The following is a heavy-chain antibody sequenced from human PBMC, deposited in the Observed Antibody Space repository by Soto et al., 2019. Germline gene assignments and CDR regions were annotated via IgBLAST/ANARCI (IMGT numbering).Heavy chain of an antibody. CDR1: GLTVSGKKY. D-gene: IGHD1-1*01. V-gene: IGHV3-53*01. J-gene: IGHJ3*01. CDR2: LYGVDGS. CDR3: ATWHEREHAYDV. Sequence: PGGSRRLSCAASGLTVSGKKYVAWGRQAPGKGLEWVSALYGVDGSFYADSVKGRFTTSSDSSKTTVYLQMDGLRPDDTAVYYCATWHEREHAYDVWGQGTTVTVSS.